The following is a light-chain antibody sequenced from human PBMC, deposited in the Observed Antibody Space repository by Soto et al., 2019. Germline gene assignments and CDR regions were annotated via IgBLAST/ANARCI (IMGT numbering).Light chain of an antibody. J-gene: IGLJ1*01. Sequence: QSVLTQPHSASGTPGQRVTISCSGSSSNIGTSSVHWFQQLPGTAPKLLISTTNQRPSGVPERFSGSKSGTSASLAINGLQSEDEADYYCAAWDDSLNGHVFGTGTKLTVL. CDR1: SSNIGTSS. CDR2: TTN. CDR3: AAWDDSLNGHV. V-gene: IGLV1-44*01.